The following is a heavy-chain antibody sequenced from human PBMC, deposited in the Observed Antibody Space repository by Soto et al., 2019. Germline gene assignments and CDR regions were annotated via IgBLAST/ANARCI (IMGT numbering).Heavy chain of an antibody. J-gene: IGHJ6*03. CDR1: GDSVSSNSAA. CDR2: TYYRSKWYN. CDR3: AMGFEHARNNLGNYYYMDV. Sequence: KQSQTLSLTCAISGDSVSSNSAAWNWIRQSPSRGLEWLGRTYYRSKWYNDYAVSVKSRITINPDTSKNQFSLQLNSVTPEDTAVYYCAMGFEHARNNLGNYYYMDVWGKGTTVTVSS. V-gene: IGHV6-1*01. D-gene: IGHD3-10*01.